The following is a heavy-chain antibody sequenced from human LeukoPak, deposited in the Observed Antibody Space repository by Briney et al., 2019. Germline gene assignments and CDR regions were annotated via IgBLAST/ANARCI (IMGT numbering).Heavy chain of an antibody. CDR1: GFTYSSYW. J-gene: IGHJ3*02. Sequence: GGSLRLSCAASGFTYSSYWMSWARQAPGKGLEWVANVKQDGSEKNYVDSVKGRFTISRDNAKNSLYLQMNSLRAEDVALYYCAKDIADCTNGVCYAFDIWGQGTTVTVSS. V-gene: IGHV3-7*03. CDR2: VKQDGSEK. D-gene: IGHD2-8*01. CDR3: AKDIADCTNGVCYAFDI.